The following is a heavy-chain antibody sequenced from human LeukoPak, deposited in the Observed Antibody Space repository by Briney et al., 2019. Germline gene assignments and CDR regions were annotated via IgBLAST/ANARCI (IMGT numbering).Heavy chain of an antibody. CDR2: LSLGEVA. V-gene: IGHV4-59*13. D-gene: IGHD2-21*02. J-gene: IGHJ3*01. CDR1: GGSISSDY. Sequence: PSETLSLTCTISGGSISSDYWSWIRQPPGKGLEWIGYLSLGEVAFYNPSLESRLTISADTSKNQFSLNLTSVTAADTAMYYCVRVSTASGGAFDVWGQGTMVTVSS. CDR3: VRVSTASGGAFDV.